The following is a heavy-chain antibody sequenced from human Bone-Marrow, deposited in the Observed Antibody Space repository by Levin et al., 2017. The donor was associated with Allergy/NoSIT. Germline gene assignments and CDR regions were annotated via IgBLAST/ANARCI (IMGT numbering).Heavy chain of an antibody. Sequence: PGGSLRLSCAVSGGSISSSNWWSWVRPPPGKGLEWIGEICHSGSTNYTPSLKSRVTISVDKSKNQFSLKLSSVTAADTAVYYCASQSSSWDELDYWGQGTLVTVSS. V-gene: IGHV4-4*02. D-gene: IGHD6-13*01. J-gene: IGHJ4*02. CDR2: ICHSGST. CDR1: GGSISSSNW. CDR3: ASQSSSWDELDY.